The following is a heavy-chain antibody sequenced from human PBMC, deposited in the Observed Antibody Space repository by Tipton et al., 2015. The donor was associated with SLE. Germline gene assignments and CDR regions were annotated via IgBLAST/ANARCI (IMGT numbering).Heavy chain of an antibody. V-gene: IGHV4-59*01. CDR1: GFTFSSYA. CDR3: ASGRAVAGGDYFDY. CDR2: IYYSGST. D-gene: IGHD6-19*01. Sequence: LRLSCAASGFTFSSYAMSWVRQAPGKGLEWIGYIYYSGSTNYNPSLKSRVTISVDTSKNQFSLKLSSVTAADTAVYYCASGRAVAGGDYFDYWGQGTLVTVSS. J-gene: IGHJ4*02.